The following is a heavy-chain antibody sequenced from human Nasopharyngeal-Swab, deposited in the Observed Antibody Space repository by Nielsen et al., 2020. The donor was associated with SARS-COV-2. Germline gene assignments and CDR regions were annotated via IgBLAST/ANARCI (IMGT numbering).Heavy chain of an antibody. CDR3: ARQTSSSTGDPFNI. Sequence: GESLKISCQGSGSTFISHWIGWVRQMPGKGLEWMGIIYPGDSDTRYSPYFRGQVTISADRSTSTAYLPWSSLRASDTAMYYCARQTSSSTGDPFNIWGQGTMVTVSS. V-gene: IGHV5-51*01. J-gene: IGHJ3*02. CDR1: GSTFISHW. CDR2: IYPGDSDT. D-gene: IGHD2-2*01.